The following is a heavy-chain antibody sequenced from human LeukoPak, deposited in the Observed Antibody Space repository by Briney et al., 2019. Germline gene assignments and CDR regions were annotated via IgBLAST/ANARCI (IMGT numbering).Heavy chain of an antibody. J-gene: IGHJ4*02. CDR3: ARVKLGRKYFDY. D-gene: IGHD7-27*01. V-gene: IGHV4-59*01. CDR1: GGSISSYY. Sequence: SETLSLTCTVSGGSISSYYWSWIRQPPGKGLEWIGYIYYSGSTNYNPSLKSRVTISVDTSKNQFSLKLSSVTAADTAVYYCARVKLGRKYFDYWGQGTLVTVSS. CDR2: IYYSGST.